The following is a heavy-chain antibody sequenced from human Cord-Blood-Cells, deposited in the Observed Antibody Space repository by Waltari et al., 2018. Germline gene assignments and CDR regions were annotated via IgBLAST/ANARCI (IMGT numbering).Heavy chain of an antibody. CDR3: ARDHTGIDY. J-gene: IGHJ4*02. CDR1: GYTFTGYY. CDR2: IKPNSGGT. D-gene: IGHD2-8*02. Sequence: QVQLVQSGAEVKKPGASVKVSCKASGYTFTGYYMHWVRQAPGQGLEWMGRIKPNSGGTTYAQKLQGRVTMTRDTSISTAYMELSRLRSDDTAVYYCARDHTGIDYWGQGTLVTVSS. V-gene: IGHV1-2*06.